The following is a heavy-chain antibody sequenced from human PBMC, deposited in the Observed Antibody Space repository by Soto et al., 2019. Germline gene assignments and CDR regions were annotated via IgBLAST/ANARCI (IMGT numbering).Heavy chain of an antibody. Sequence: PSETLSLTCTVSGGSISSSSYYWGWIRQPPGKGLEWIGSIYYSGSTYYNPSLKSRVTISVDTSKNQFSLKLSSVTAADTALYYCARLKGMITFGGVIDPFDYWGQGTLVTVSS. CDR2: IYYSGST. J-gene: IGHJ4*02. CDR3: ARLKGMITFGGVIDPFDY. V-gene: IGHV4-39*01. CDR1: GGSISSSSYY. D-gene: IGHD3-16*02.